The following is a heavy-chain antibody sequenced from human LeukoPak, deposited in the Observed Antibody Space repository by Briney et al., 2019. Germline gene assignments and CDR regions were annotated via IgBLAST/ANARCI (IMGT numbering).Heavy chain of an antibody. J-gene: IGHJ4*02. D-gene: IGHD6-13*01. CDR3: ARFDSASGTGFDY. Sequence: GGSLRLSCAASGFTFNNYDMNRVRLAPGRGLEWVSSISTSSSYKYYADSLKGRFTVSRDKAKNSLYLHMNSLRAEDTAVYWCARFDSASGTGFDYWGQGTPVTVSS. V-gene: IGHV3-21*01. CDR1: GFTFNNYD. CDR2: ISTSSSYK.